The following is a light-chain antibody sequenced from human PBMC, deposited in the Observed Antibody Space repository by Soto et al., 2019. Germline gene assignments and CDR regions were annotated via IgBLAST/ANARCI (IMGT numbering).Light chain of an antibody. CDR2: HDD. Sequence: QSVLTQPPSVSEAPRQRVTISCSGSSSNIGKNAVNWYQQFPGKAPKLLIYHDDLLPSGVSDRFSGSKSGTSASLAISGLQSEDEADYYCATWDDSLNAWVFDGGTKVTVL. CDR3: ATWDDSLNAWV. J-gene: IGLJ3*02. CDR1: SSNIGKNA. V-gene: IGLV1-36*01.